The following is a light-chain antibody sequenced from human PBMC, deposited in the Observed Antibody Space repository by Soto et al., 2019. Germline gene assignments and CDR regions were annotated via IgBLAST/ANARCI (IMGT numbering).Light chain of an antibody. CDR1: QSVSNNF. V-gene: IGKV3-20*01. CDR3: QQYGAAPWT. CDR2: GAS. Sequence: VLTQSPATVSLSPGDTATLSCGASQSVSNNFLAWYQHKPGQPPRLLIYGASTRATGSPDRFSGSGSGTDFNLTISSLEPEDFAVYFCQQYGAAPWTFGQGTKVEIK. J-gene: IGKJ1*01.